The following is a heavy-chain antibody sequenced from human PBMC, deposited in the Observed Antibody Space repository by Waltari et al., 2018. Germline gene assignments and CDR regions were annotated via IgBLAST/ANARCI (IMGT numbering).Heavy chain of an antibody. Sequence: QVQLVQSGAEVKKPGSSVKVSCKASGGTFSSYAISWVRQALEQGLRWMGGIIPIFGTANYAQKFQGRVTITADESTSTAYMELSSLRSEDTAVYYCAKSSSPQQYYYMDVWGKGTTVTISS. J-gene: IGHJ6*03. CDR2: IIPIFGTA. CDR1: GGTFSSYA. V-gene: IGHV1-69*12. D-gene: IGHD6-6*01. CDR3: AKSSSPQQYYYMDV.